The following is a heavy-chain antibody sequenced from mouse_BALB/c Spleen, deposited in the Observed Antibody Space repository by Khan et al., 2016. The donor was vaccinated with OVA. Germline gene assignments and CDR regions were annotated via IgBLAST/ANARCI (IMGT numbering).Heavy chain of an antibody. CDR1: GYTFTSYW. Sequence: VQLQQSGTVLARPGASVKMSCKASGYTFTSYWMHWVKQRPGQGLEWIGGIFPGNNDTNYNQKIKGRAKLTAVTSTSTANMELSSLTNEDSAVYYCTRAGYGAFAYWGQGTLVTVSA. CDR2: IFPGNNDT. J-gene: IGHJ3*01. V-gene: IGHV1-5*01. CDR3: TRAGYGAFAY. D-gene: IGHD1-1*01.